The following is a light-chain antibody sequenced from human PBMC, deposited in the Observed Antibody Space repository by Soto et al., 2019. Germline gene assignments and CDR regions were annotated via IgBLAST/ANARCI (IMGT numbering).Light chain of an antibody. V-gene: IGLV2-14*01. CDR2: DVS. J-gene: IGLJ1*01. Sequence: QSVLTQPASVSGSPGQSITISCTGTSSDVGGYNYVSWYQQHPGKAPKLMIYDVSNRPSGFSNRFSGSKSGNTASLTISGLQAEDEADYYCSSYTSSSTSSYVFGTGTKLTVL. CDR1: SSDVGGYNY. CDR3: SSYTSSSTSSYV.